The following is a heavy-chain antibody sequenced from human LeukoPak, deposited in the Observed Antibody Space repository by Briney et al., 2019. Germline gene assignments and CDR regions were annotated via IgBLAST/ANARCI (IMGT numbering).Heavy chain of an antibody. D-gene: IGHD5-18*01. CDR2: ISGSGGST. CDR1: GFTFSSYA. CDR3: AKDRGYSSGYDAFDI. V-gene: IGHV3-23*01. Sequence: GGSLRLSCAASGFTFSSYAMSWVRQAPGKGLEWVSAISGSGGSTYYAVSVKGRFTISRDNSKNTLYLQMNSLRAEDTAVYYCAKDRGYSSGYDAFDIWGQGTMVTVSS. J-gene: IGHJ3*02.